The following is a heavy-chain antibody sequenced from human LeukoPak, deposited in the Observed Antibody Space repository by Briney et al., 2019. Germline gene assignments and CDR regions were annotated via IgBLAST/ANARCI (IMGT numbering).Heavy chain of an antibody. D-gene: IGHD3-10*01. CDR2: IKQDGSEK. CDR3: ARLSRSYYGSGSYTD. Sequence: GGSLRLSYAASGFTFSSYWMSWVRQAPGKGLEWVANIKQDGSEKYYVDSVKGRFTISRDNAKNSLYLQMNSLRAEDTAVYYCARLSRSYYGSGSYTDWGQGTLVTVSS. J-gene: IGHJ4*02. V-gene: IGHV3-7*01. CDR1: GFTFSSYW.